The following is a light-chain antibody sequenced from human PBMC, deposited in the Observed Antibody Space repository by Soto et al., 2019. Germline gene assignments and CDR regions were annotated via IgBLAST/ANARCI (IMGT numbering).Light chain of an antibody. V-gene: IGLV2-11*01. CDR1: SSDVGGYNY. CDR2: DVS. Sequence: QSVLTQPRSVSGSPGQSVTISCTGTSSDVGGYNYVSWYQQHPGKAPKLKIYDVSKRPSGVPDRFSCSKSGNTASLTISGLHAEDEADYYCFSSAGSYTWVFGAGTELTVL. CDR3: FSSAGSYTWV. J-gene: IGLJ3*02.